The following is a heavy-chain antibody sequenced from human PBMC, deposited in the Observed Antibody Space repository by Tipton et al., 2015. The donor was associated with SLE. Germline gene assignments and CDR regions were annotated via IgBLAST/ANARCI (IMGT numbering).Heavy chain of an antibody. D-gene: IGHD4-17*01. CDR1: RGSISSHY. V-gene: IGHV4-59*11. CDR2: IYYSGST. CDR3: ARDLKTTVTTFAFDI. Sequence: TLSLTCTVSRGSISSHYWSWIRQPPGKGLEWIGYIYYSGSTNYNPSLKSRVTISVDTSKNQFSLKLSSVTAADTAVYYCARDLKTTVTTFAFDIWGQGTMVTVSS. J-gene: IGHJ3*02.